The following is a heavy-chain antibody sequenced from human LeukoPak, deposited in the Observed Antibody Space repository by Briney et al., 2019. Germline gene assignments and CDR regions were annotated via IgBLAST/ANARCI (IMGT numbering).Heavy chain of an antibody. CDR2: IYYSGST. J-gene: IGHJ3*02. D-gene: IGHD3-22*01. CDR1: GGSISNYY. V-gene: IGHV4-59*01. Sequence: SETLSLTCTVSGGSISNYYWSWIRQPPGKEREWIGYIYYSGSTNYNPSLKSRVTISVDTAKNQFSLKLSSVAAAATAVYYCARAHSYDSSGFPHDAFDIWGQGTMVTVSS. CDR3: ARAHSYDSSGFPHDAFDI.